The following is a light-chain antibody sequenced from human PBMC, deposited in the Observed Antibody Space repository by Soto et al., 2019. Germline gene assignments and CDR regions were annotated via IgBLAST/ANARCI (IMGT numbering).Light chain of an antibody. CDR1: RPIKSW. J-gene: IGKJ1*01. CDR3: QQYESYSWT. CDR2: EAS. Sequence: DIQMTQSPSTLSASVGDRVTITCQASRPIKSWLAWYQQKPGKAPKLLIYEASSLESGVPSRFGGSGSGTECTLIISGLQPDDASTYYCQQYESYSWTLVQGTKVDIK. V-gene: IGKV1-5*03.